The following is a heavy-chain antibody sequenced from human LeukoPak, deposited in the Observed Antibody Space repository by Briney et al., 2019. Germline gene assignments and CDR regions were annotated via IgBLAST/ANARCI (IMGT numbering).Heavy chain of an antibody. CDR3: AKEMFGTRWISFDY. CDR2: INRNGDNT. J-gene: IGHJ4*02. Sequence: PGGSLRLSCEGSGFNFDYFSMHWVRQFPGKGLEWHSLINRNGDNTFYADSVKGRFTITRDNRKDSVYLQMNGLTSEDSGLYYCAKEMFGTRWISFDYWGQGTLVTVSS. CDR1: GFNFDYFS. V-gene: IGHV3-43*01. D-gene: IGHD3-3*01.